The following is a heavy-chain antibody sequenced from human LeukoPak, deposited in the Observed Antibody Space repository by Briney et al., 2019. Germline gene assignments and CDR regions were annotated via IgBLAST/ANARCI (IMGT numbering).Heavy chain of an antibody. V-gene: IGHV4-39*01. CDR1: GGSISSSSYY. D-gene: IGHD2-2*01. CDR3: ATQGVVPAYFDY. CDR2: IYYSGST. J-gene: IGHJ4*02. Sequence: SETLSLTCTVSGGSISSSSYYWGWIRQPPGKGLEWIGSIYYSGSTYYNPSLKSRVTISVDTPKNQFSLKLSSVTAADTAVYYCATQGVVPAYFDYWGQGTLLTVSS.